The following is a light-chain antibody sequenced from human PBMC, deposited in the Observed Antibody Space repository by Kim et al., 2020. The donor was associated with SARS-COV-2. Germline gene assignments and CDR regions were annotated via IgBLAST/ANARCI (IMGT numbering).Light chain of an antibody. J-gene: IGLJ3*02. Sequence: SYELTQPPSVSVSPGQTASITCSGDKLGDKYACWYQQKPGQSPVLVIYQDSKRPSGIPERFSGSNSGNTATLTISGTQPTDEADYHCQAWAHSTAWVSG. V-gene: IGLV3-1*01. CDR2: QDS. CDR3: QAWAHSTAWV. CDR1: KLGDKY.